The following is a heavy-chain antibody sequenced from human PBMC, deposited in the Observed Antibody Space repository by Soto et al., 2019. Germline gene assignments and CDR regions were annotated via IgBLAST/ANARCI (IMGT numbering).Heavy chain of an antibody. D-gene: IGHD1-7*01. J-gene: IGHJ4*02. CDR3: ARAPSWNYDY. CDR1: GGSISPHY. V-gene: IGHV4-59*11. CDR2: IYYTGST. Sequence: SETLSLTCAVSGGSISPHYWSWIRQSPGKGLEWIGYIYYTGSTDYNPSLKSRVTLSVDTSKKQFSLKLRSVTAADTAVYYCARAPSWNYDYWGQGTLGTVSS.